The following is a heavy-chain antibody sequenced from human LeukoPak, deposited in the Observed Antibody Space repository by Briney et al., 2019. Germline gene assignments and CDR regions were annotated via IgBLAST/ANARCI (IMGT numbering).Heavy chain of an antibody. J-gene: IGHJ3*02. V-gene: IGHV3-21*01. CDR2: ISSNSVYI. Sequence: PGGSLRLSCAASGFTLSTYTINWVRQAPGKGLEWVSSISSNSVYINYADSVKGRFTISRDNAESLIYLQMNSLRDEDTAVYYCARGYCDSTMCYAGAFDIWGQGTMVTVSA. D-gene: IGHD2-2*01. CDR3: ARGYCDSTMCYAGAFDI. CDR1: GFTLSTYT.